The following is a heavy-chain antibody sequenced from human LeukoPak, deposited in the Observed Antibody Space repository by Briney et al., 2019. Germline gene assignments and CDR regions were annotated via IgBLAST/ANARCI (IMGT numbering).Heavy chain of an antibody. D-gene: IGHD3-3*01. V-gene: IGHV4-59*08. J-gene: IGHJ4*02. CDR3: ARLHRICSGDYCYIHDY. Sequence: PSETLSLTSTVTSGSISGYYSSCNRQPPGKGLEWIGCIYYSGSTNYNPSVKSRVTISVDMSTNQFSLKLSSVTAADTAVYFCARLHRICSGDYCYIHDYWGQGTLVTVSS. CDR1: SGSISGYY. CDR2: IYYSGST.